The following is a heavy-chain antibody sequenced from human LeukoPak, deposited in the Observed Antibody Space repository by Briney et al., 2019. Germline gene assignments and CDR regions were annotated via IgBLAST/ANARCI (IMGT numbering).Heavy chain of an antibody. CDR1: GYTFTSYG. CDR2: ISAYNGNT. J-gene: IGHJ4*02. V-gene: IGHV1-18*01. Sequence: ASVKVSCTASGYTFTSYGISWVRQAPGQGLEWMGWISAYNGNTNYAQKLQGRVTMTTDTSTSTAYMALRSLRSDDTAVYYCAREGHYYDSSGLFDYWGLGTLVTVSS. CDR3: AREGHYYDSSGLFDY. D-gene: IGHD3-22*01.